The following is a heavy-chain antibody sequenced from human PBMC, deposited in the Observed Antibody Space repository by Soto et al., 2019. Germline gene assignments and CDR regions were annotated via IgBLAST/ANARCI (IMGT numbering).Heavy chain of an antibody. CDR2: IIPIFGTA. D-gene: IGHD3-22*01. CDR3: ARENNYYDSSGYYYGMDV. J-gene: IGHJ6*02. Sequence: QVQLVQSGAEVKKPGSSVKVSCKASGGTFSSYAISWVRQAPGQGLEWMGGIIPIFGTANYAQKFQGRVTITADKATSTAYMERSSLRSEDTAVYYCARENNYYDSSGYYYGMDVWGQGTTVTVSS. CDR1: GGTFSSYA. V-gene: IGHV1-69*06.